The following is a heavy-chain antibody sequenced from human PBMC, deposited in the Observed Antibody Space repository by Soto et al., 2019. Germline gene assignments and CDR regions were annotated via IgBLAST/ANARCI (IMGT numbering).Heavy chain of an antibody. V-gene: IGHV4-34*01. CDR2: INHSGST. Sequence: TLSLTCTVYGGSFSGYYWSWIRQPPGKGLEWIGEINHSGSTNYNPSLKSRVTISVDTSKNQFSLKLSSVTAADTAVYYYARVDRRKIAAAGLLTPWGQGTLLTVSS. D-gene: IGHD6-13*01. CDR1: GGSFSGYY. J-gene: IGHJ5*02. CDR3: ARVDRRKIAAAGLLTP.